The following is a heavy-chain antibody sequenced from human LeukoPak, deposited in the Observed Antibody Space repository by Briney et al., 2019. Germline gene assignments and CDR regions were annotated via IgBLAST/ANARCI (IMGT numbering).Heavy chain of an antibody. V-gene: IGHV4-59*08. Sequence: PGGSLRLSCAASGFTFSSYWMSWVRQAPGKGLEWIGYIYYSGSTYYNPSLKSRVTISVDTSKNQLSLKLNSVTATDTAVYYCARHYGPWGQGALVTVSS. J-gene: IGHJ4*02. CDR1: GFTFSSYW. CDR3: ARHYGP. CDR2: IYYSGST. D-gene: IGHD3-10*01.